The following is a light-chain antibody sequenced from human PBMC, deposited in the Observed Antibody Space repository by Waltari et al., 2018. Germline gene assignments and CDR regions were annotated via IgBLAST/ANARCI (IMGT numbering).Light chain of an antibody. J-gene: IGKJ4*01. CDR2: DAS. CDR3: QHYNNWPLT. V-gene: IGKV3-15*01. CDR1: QSVSIK. Sequence: EIVMTQSPANLSVSPGESATLSCRASQSVSIKLAGYQQKPGQAPRLLISDASTRATVIPPRFSGSGSGTDFTLTISSLQSEDFAVYYCQHYNNWPLTFGGGTKVEIK.